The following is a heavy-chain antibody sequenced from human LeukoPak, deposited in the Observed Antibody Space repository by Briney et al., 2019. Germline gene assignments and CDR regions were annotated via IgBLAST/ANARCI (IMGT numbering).Heavy chain of an antibody. CDR3: ARGAQYYDFWSGLHD. J-gene: IGHJ4*02. D-gene: IGHD3-3*01. CDR2: IIPIFGTA. V-gene: IGHV1-69*05. Sequence: ASVKVSCKASGGTFSSYAISWVRQAPGQGLEWMGGIIPIFGTANYAQKFQGRVTITTDESTSTAYMEVRSLRSEDTAVYYCARGAQYYDFWSGLHDWGQGTLVTVSS. CDR1: GGTFSSYA.